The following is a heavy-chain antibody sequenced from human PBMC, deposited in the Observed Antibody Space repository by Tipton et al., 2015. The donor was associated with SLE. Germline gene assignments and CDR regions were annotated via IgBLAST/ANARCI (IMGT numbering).Heavy chain of an antibody. J-gene: IGHJ4*02. D-gene: IGHD6-13*01. CDR3: ARGVKSRAAAGVFDY. CDR1: GGSFSGYY. Sequence: TLSLTCAVYGGSFSGYYWSWIRQPPGKGLEWSGEINHSGSTNYNPSLKSRVTISVDTSKNQFSLKLSSVTAADTAVYYCARGVKSRAAAGVFDYWGQGTLVTVSS. V-gene: IGHV4-34*01. CDR2: INHSGST.